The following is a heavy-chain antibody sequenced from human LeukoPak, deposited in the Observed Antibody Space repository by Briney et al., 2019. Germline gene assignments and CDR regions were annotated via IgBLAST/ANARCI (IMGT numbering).Heavy chain of an antibody. Sequence: PSETLSLTCTVSGGSISGYYWGWMRQRPGRGLQCIGFISETGSTDYNPPLERRITMSVDNSRNQVSLRVRYATAADTAIYYCARHRRKYTREYHFDSWGQGILVSVSS. CDR3: ARHRRKYTREYHFDS. CDR1: GGSISGYY. V-gene: IGHV4-59*08. J-gene: IGHJ4*02. D-gene: IGHD6-6*01. CDR2: ISETGST.